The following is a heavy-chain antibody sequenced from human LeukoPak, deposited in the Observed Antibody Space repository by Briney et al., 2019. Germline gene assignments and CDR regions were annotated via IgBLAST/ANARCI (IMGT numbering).Heavy chain of an antibody. J-gene: IGHJ5*02. CDR1: GFTFSDYY. V-gene: IGHV3-11*04. Sequence: PGGSLRLSCSAPGFTFSDYYISWIRQAPGKGLEWVSYISSSGSTIYYADSVKGRFTISRDNAKNSLYLQMNSLRAEDTAVYSCARRHTYYYDSSGFFGSRDWFDPWGQGTLVTVSS. CDR2: ISSSGSTI. D-gene: IGHD3-22*01. CDR3: ARRHTYYYDSSGFFGSRDWFDP.